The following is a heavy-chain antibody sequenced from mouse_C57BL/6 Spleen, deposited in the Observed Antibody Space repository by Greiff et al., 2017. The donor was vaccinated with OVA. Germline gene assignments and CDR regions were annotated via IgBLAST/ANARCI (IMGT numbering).Heavy chain of an antibody. Sequence: EVKLVESGGDLVKPGGSLKLSCAASGFTFSSYGMSWVRQTPDKRLEWVATISSGGSYTYYPDSVKGRFTISRDNAKNTLYLQMSSLKSEDTAMYYCARDLVSYAMDYWGQGTSVTVSS. D-gene: IGHD2-2*01. CDR2: ISSGGSYT. V-gene: IGHV5-6*01. CDR3: ARDLVSYAMDY. J-gene: IGHJ4*01. CDR1: GFTFSSYG.